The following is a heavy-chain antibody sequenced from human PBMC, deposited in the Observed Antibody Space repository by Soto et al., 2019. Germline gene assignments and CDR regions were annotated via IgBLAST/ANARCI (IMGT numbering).Heavy chain of an antibody. CDR3: ARCYSSSWYSLGVVDYYYGMDV. D-gene: IGHD6-13*01. J-gene: IGHJ6*02. CDR1: GGSISSYY. Sequence: SETLSLTCTVSGGSISSYYWSWIRQPAGKGLEWIGRIYTSGSTNYNPSLKSRVTMSVDTSKNQFSLKLSSATAADTAVYYCARCYSSSWYSLGVVDYYYGMDVWGQGTTVTVSS. V-gene: IGHV4-4*07. CDR2: IYTSGST.